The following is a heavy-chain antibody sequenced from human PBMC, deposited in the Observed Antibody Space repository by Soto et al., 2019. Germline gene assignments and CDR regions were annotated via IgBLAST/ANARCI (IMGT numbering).Heavy chain of an antibody. CDR1: GFTFSTYS. V-gene: IGHV3-21*01. J-gene: IGHJ6*02. CDR3: ARYDSSGYYWPYYYYGMDV. D-gene: IGHD3-22*01. Sequence: EVQLVESGGGLVKPGGSLRLSCAASGFTFSTYSMNWVRQAPGKGLEWVSSISSSSSYIYYADSLKGRFTISRDNAKNSLYLQMNGLRAEDTAVYYCARYDSSGYYWPYYYYGMDVWGQGTTVTVSS. CDR2: ISSSSSYI.